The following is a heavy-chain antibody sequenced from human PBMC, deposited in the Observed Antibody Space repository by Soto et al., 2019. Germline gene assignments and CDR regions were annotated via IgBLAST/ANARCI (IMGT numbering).Heavy chain of an antibody. Sequence: GESLKISCKGSGYSFTTYWIGWVRQMPGKGLEWMGIIYPGDSDTRYSPSFQGQVTISVDTSISAAYMQWSSLKASDSAIYYCARRDGRRHDYWAQRTTVTVSS. CDR2: IYPGDSDT. J-gene: IGHJ4*02. CDR3: ARRDGRRHDY. V-gene: IGHV5-51*01. CDR1: GYSFTTYW.